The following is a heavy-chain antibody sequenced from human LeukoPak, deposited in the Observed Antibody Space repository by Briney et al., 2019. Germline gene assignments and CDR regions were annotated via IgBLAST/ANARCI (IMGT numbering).Heavy chain of an antibody. Sequence: PGGSLRLSCAASGFTFSRDWMSWVRQAPGKGREGVANIKQDGSEKYYVDSVKGRFTISRDNAKNSLYLQMNSLRAEDTAVYYCARSAGSSSWYEGYYFDYWGQGTLVTVSS. CDR2: IKQDGSEK. D-gene: IGHD6-13*01. CDR1: GFTFSRDW. J-gene: IGHJ4*02. CDR3: ARSAGSSSWYEGYYFDY. V-gene: IGHV3-7*01.